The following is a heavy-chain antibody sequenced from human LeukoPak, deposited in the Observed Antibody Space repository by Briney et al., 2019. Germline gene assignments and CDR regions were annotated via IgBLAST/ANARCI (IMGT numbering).Heavy chain of an antibody. Sequence: SETLSLTCDVSGGSITQTSYWTWVRQSPGKGLEWIGEVNLQGSTNYNPSLMRRVAISVDTSANHVSLQLTSVTAADTAVYYCAREGGPYRPLDYSGQGTLVTVSS. CDR1: GGSITQTSY. CDR3: AREGGPYRPLDY. V-gene: IGHV4-4*02. CDR2: VNLQGST. J-gene: IGHJ4*02.